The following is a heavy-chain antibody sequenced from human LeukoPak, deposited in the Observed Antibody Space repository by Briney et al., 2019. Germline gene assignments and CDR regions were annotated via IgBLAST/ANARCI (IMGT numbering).Heavy chain of an antibody. J-gene: IGHJ6*02. CDR2: IYHSGST. CDR1: GGSISSGGYY. D-gene: IGHD6-13*01. CDR3: ARDRRRRGSSSWTGPGYYYYYGMDV. V-gene: IGHV4-30-2*01. Sequence: PSQTLSLTCTVSGGSISSGGYYWSWIRQPPGKGLEWIGYIYHSGSTYYNPSLKSRVTISVDTSKNQFSLKLSSVTAADTAVYYCARDRRRRGSSSWTGPGYYYYYGMDVWGQGTTVTVSS.